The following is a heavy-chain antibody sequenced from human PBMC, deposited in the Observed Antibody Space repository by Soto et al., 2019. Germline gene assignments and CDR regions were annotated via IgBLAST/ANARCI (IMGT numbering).Heavy chain of an antibody. J-gene: IGHJ6*03. V-gene: IGHV3-48*03. CDR3: QRYGNRVDG. D-gene: IGHD4-17*01. Sequence: SLILSYAASGFNFRNFEMNWVRKAPGKGLEWVSYISSTGVTTYYAESVEGRFTISRDNAKSSLFLHLRSLRVEDTAIYYCQRYGNRVDGWGRGTKVNGSS. CDR2: ISSTGVTT. CDR1: GFNFRNFE.